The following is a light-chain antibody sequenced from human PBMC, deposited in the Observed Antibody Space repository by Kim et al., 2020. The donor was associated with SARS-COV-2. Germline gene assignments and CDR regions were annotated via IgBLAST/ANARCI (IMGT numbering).Light chain of an antibody. CDR3: QQYNSYPLT. J-gene: IGKJ4*01. Sequence: DIQMTQSPSTLSASVGDRVTITCLASQSLSNWLAWYQQKPGKTPKLLIYDASTLESGVPSRFSGSGSGTEFTLTISSLQPDDFASYYCQQYNSYPLTFGGGTKVDIK. CDR1: QSLSNW. CDR2: DAS. V-gene: IGKV1-5*01.